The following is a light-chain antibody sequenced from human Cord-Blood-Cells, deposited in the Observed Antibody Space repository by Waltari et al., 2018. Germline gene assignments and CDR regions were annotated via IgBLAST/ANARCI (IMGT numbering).Light chain of an antibody. CDR2: AAS. Sequence: IQMTQSPSSLSASVGDRVTITCRANQSISSYLNWYQQKPGKAPKLLIYAASSLQSGVPSRFGGSGSGTDFTLTISSLQPEDFATYYCQQSYSTPFTFGPGTKVDIK. CDR1: QSISSY. J-gene: IGKJ3*01. V-gene: IGKV1-39*01. CDR3: QQSYSTPFT.